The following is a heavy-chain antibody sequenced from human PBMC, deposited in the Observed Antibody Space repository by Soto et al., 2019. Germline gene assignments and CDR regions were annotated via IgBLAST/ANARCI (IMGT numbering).Heavy chain of an antibody. CDR2: ISYDGSNK. D-gene: IGHD5-12*01. Sequence: QVQLVESGGGVVQPGRSLRLSCAASGFTFSSYGMHWVRQAPGKGLEWVAVISYDGSNKYYADSVKGRFTISRDNSKNSLYLQMNSLRAEDTAVYYCARDDSGWDYWGQGTLVTVSS. CDR1: GFTFSSYG. V-gene: IGHV3-30*03. J-gene: IGHJ4*02. CDR3: ARDDSGWDY.